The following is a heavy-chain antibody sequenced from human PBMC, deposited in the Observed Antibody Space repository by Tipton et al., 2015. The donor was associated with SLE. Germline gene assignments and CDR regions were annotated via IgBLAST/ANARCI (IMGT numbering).Heavy chain of an antibody. CDR2: VYYSGST. CDR1: GGSISSYY. D-gene: IGHD5-12*01. Sequence: TLSLTCTVSGGSISSYYWSWIRQPPGKGLEWIGYVYYSGSTNYNPSLKSRVTISMDPSKNQFSLKLNSVTAADTAVYYCARRHYSGPFDSWGQGTLVTVSS. V-gene: IGHV4-59*08. CDR3: ARRHYSGPFDS. J-gene: IGHJ4*02.